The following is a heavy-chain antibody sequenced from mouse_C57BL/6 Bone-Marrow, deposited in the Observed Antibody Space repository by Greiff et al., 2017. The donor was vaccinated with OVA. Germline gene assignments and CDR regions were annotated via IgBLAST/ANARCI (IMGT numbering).Heavy chain of an antibody. CDR2: IDPENGDT. CDR1: GFNIKDDY. Sequence: VQLQQSGAELVRPGASVKLSCTASGFNIKDDYMHWVKQRPEQGLEWIGWIDPENGDTEYASKFQGKATITADTSSNTAYLQLSSLTSDDTAVDYCTTGDSHYFDYGGQGTTLTVSS. CDR3: TTGDSHYFDY. V-gene: IGHV14-4*01. J-gene: IGHJ2*01.